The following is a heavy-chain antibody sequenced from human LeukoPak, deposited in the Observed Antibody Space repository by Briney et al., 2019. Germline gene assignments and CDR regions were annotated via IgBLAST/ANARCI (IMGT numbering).Heavy chain of an antibody. J-gene: IGHJ6*03. Sequence: PGGSLRLSCAASGFTFSSYEMNWVRQAPGKGLEWVSYISSSGSTIYYADSVKGRFTISRDNAKNSLYLQMNSLRAEDTAVYYCAKWSAVAGSLYYYYYYMDVWGKGTTVTISS. V-gene: IGHV3-48*03. D-gene: IGHD6-19*01. CDR2: ISSSGSTI. CDR3: AKWSAVAGSLYYYYYYMDV. CDR1: GFTFSSYE.